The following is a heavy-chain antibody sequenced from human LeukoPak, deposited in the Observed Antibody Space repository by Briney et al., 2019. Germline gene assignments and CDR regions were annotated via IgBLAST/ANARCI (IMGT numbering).Heavy chain of an antibody. J-gene: IGHJ6*02. CDR1: GFTFDDYA. CDR2: ISWNSGSI. D-gene: IGHD6-19*01. CDR3: AKDIASGSGPYYGMDV. Sequence: GGSLRLSSAASGFTFDDYAMHWVRQAPGKGLEWVSGISWNSGSIGYADSVKGRFTISRDNAKNSLYLQMNSLRAEDTALYYCAKDIASGSGPYYGMDVWGQGTTVTVSS. V-gene: IGHV3-9*01.